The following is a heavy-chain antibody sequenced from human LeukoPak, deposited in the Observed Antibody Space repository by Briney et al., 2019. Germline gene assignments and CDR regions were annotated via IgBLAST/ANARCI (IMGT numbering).Heavy chain of an antibody. CDR2: ISAYNGNT. D-gene: IGHD3-16*02. Sequence: ASVKVSCKASGYTFTSYGISWVRQAPGQGLEWMGWISAYNGNTNYAQKLQGRVTMTTDTSTSTAYMELRSLRSDDTAVYYCARDFSYVWGSYRPHPPDYYGMDVWGQGTAVTVSS. J-gene: IGHJ6*02. CDR3: ARDFSYVWGSYRPHPPDYYGMDV. V-gene: IGHV1-18*01. CDR1: GYTFTSYG.